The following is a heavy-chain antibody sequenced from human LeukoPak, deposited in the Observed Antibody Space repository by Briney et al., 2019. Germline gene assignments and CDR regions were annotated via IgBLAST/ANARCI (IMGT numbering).Heavy chain of an antibody. Sequence: PSETLSLTCTVSGGSISSHYWSWIRRPPGKGLEWIGYIYYSGSTYYNPSLKSRITISLDTSKSQFSLKLSSVTAADTAVYYCARSPRYYDILTGYYSDAFDIWGQGTMVTVSS. CDR2: IYYSGST. D-gene: IGHD3-9*01. V-gene: IGHV4-30-4*01. CDR1: GGSISSHY. J-gene: IGHJ3*02. CDR3: ARSPRYYDILTGYYSDAFDI.